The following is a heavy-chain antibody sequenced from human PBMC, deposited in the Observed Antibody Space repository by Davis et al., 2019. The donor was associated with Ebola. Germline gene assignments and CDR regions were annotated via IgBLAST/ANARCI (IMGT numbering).Heavy chain of an antibody. J-gene: IGHJ4*02. CDR1: GYTFTMYY. CDR2: INPSDGST. V-gene: IGHV1-46*01. D-gene: IGHD3-3*01. Sequence: ASVKVSCKASGYTFTMYYMHWVRQARGQGLEWMGIINPSDGSTNYAQKFQGRVTMTTDTSTSTLYMELDSLSSDDTAVYYCARGGFLEWFWGQGTLVTVSS. CDR3: ARGGFLEWF.